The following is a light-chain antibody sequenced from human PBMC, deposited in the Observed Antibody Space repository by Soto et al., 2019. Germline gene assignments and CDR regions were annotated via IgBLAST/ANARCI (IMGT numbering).Light chain of an antibody. CDR3: CSYAGTYTYV. CDR1: NRDIGGYNY. Sequence: QPLLTQPPSVSRSPGQSVAISCTGNNRDIGGYNYVSWFQQHPGKAPKLMIYDVSKWPSGVPDRFSGSKSGNTASLTISGLQAEDEADYYCCSYAGTYTYVFGTGTKVTVL. CDR2: DVS. J-gene: IGLJ1*01. V-gene: IGLV2-11*01.